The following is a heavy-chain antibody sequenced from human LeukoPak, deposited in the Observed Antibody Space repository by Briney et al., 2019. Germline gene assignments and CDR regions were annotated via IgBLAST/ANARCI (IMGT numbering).Heavy chain of an antibody. CDR1: GYTFTGNY. CDR3: ARDRIQLWLPNHFDY. CDR2: INPTSGGT. Sequence: ASVKVSCKASGYTFTGNYIHWVRQAHGQGLEWVGWINPTSGGTTYAQRFQGRVTVTRDTSISTAYMELTRLRSDDTAVYYCARDRIQLWLPNHFDYWGQGTVVTVSS. D-gene: IGHD5-18*01. J-gene: IGHJ4*02. V-gene: IGHV1-2*02.